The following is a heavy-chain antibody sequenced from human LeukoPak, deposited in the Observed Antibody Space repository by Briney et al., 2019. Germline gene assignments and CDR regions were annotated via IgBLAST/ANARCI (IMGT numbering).Heavy chain of an antibody. CDR1: GFTFSDLW. Sequence: GRSLRLSCAASGFTFSDLWMIWVRQAPGKGLEWVAKINPEGNIETYVDSVKGRFTISRDNTKNSLYLQMNALRAEDTAVYYCARDPRWRFDYWGQGTLVTVSS. V-gene: IGHV3-7*04. CDR3: ARDPRWRFDY. J-gene: IGHJ4*02. D-gene: IGHD3-16*02. CDR2: INPEGNIE.